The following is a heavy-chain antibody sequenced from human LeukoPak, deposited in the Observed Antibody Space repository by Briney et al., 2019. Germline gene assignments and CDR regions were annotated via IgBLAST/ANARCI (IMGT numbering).Heavy chain of an antibody. Sequence: GRSLRLSCAASGFTFSSYGMHWVRQAPGKGLEWVAVISYDGSNKYYADSVRGRFTISRDNSKNTLYLQMNRLRVEDAALYYCARAPVTSCRGAFCYPFDYWGQGILVTVSS. CDR1: GFTFSSYG. CDR3: ARAPVTSCRGAFCYPFDY. CDR2: ISYDGSNK. J-gene: IGHJ4*02. D-gene: IGHD2-21*01. V-gene: IGHV3-30*03.